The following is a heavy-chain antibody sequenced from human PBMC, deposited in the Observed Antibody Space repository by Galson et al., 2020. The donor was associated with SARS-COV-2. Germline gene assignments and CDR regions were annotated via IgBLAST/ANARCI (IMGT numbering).Heavy chain of an antibody. Sequence: ASETLSLTCTVSGDSISTTTYYWGWVRQPPGKGLEWIGSSYYSGSTYYNPSYYNPSLKSRVTISLDTSKNQFSLKLISVTAADTAVYYCARLLLQGVPDYWGQGTLVTVSS. CDR1: GDSISTTTYY. D-gene: IGHD3-10*01. J-gene: IGHJ4*02. V-gene: IGHV4-39*01. CDR2: SYYSGSTYYNPS. CDR3: ARLLLQGVPDY.